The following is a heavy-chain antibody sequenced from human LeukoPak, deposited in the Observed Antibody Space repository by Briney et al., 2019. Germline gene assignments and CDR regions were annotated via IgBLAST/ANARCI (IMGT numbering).Heavy chain of an antibody. J-gene: IGHJ4*02. V-gene: IGHV4-59*01. CDR3: ARMYCSSTSCYREGFDY. CDR2: IYYSGST. CDR1: GGSISSYY. D-gene: IGHD2-2*02. Sequence: PSETLSLTCTVSGGSISSYYWSWIRQPPGKGPEWIGYIYYSGSTNYNPSLKSRVTISVDTSKNQFSLKLSSVTAADTAVYYCARMYCSSTSCYREGFDYWGQGTLVTVSS.